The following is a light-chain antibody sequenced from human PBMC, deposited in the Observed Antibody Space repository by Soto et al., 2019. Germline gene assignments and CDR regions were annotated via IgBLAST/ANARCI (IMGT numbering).Light chain of an antibody. CDR1: SSDVGDNNY. V-gene: IGLV2-14*01. Sequence: QSALTQPASVSGSPGQSITISCTGTSSDVGDNNYVSWYQQHPSKAPTLMSYDVTHRPAGISNRFSGSKSGNTASLTISGLQAEDEADYYCSSYTSSSTPYVFGTGTQLTVL. CDR2: DVT. J-gene: IGLJ1*01. CDR3: SSYTSSSTPYV.